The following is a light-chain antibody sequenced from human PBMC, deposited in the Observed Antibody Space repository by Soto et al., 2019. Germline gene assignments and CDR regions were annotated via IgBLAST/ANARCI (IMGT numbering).Light chain of an antibody. CDR2: GAS. CDR3: QNYKRDTIT. CDR1: LPISNY. J-gene: IGKJ5*01. V-gene: IGKV1-27*01. Sequence: IQMTHSPSSLSASVGDRFTITCRASLPISNYLAWYQQTPGKVPKHLIYGASKLQSGVPSRFSGGGYGTNFTLTISSMKNEDVETYYCQNYKRDTITFGQGTRLEIK.